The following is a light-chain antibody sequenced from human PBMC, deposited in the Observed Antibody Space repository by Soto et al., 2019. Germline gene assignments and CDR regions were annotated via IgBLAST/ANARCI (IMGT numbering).Light chain of an antibody. V-gene: IGKV3-20*01. CDR3: EQYGSSPPSIT. J-gene: IGKJ5*01. Sequence: EVVLTQSPATLSLAPGERATLSCRASQFLSSNLAWYQHKPGQAPRLLIYGTSNRATGIPDRFTGSGSWTDLTLTISSLEPEDFAVYYCEQYGSSPPSITFGQGTRLEIK. CDR1: QFLSSN. CDR2: GTS.